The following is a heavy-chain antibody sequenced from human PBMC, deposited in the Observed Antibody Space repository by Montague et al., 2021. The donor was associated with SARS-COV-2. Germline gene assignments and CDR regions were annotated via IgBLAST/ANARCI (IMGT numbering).Heavy chain of an antibody. CDR2: IYYSGNT. CDR1: SDSISSGGYY. D-gene: IGHD5-24*01. CDR3: ARGPSRLATQELYFGY. V-gene: IGHV4-31*03. J-gene: IGHJ4*02. Sequence: TLSLTCIVSSDSISSGGYYWSWIRQHPGKGLEWIGYIYYSGNTYYNPSLKSRVTMSVDTTKNQFSLTLNSVTAADTAVYYCARGPSRLATQELYFGYWGQGTLVGVSS.